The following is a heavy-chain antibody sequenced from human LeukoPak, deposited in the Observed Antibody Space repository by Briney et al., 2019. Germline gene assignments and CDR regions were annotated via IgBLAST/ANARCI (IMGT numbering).Heavy chain of an antibody. D-gene: IGHD2-21*02. CDR1: GFTVSRNY. J-gene: IGHJ4*02. CDR2: IYSSGST. CDR3: ASANCGGDCYFGS. V-gene: IGHV3-66*02. Sequence: GGSLRLSRAASGFTVSRNYMAWVRQAPGKGLEWVSFIYSSGSTFCADSVKGRFTISRDNSENTVYLQMNSLRAEDAAVYYCASANCGGDCYFGSWGQGTLVTVSS.